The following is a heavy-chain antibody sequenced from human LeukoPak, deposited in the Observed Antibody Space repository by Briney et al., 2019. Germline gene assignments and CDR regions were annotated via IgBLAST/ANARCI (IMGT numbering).Heavy chain of an antibody. V-gene: IGHV3-74*01. CDR2: IYKDGHNT. J-gene: IGHJ4*02. CDR3: ARESEAAGTYYLDH. Sequence: QTGGSLRLSCAASGFTFSEYWMHWVRRAPGKGLMWVSRIYKDGHNTWYADSVKGRFTISRDNAENTVYLQLNSLRVEDTAVYYCARESEAAGTYYLDHWGQGNLVTVSS. CDR1: GFTFSEYW. D-gene: IGHD6-25*01.